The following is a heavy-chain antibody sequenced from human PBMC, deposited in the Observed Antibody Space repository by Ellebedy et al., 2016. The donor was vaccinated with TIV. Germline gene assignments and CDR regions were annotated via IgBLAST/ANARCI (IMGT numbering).Heavy chain of an antibody. Sequence: AASVKVSCKTSGYTFTSYGISWVRQAPGQGLEWMGWISAYNGNTNYAQNLQGRVTMTTDTSTSTAYMDLGSLRSDDTAVYYCARDNAKMRGIYPDWGQGTLVTVSS. CDR1: GYTFTSYG. J-gene: IGHJ4*02. D-gene: IGHD2-21*01. V-gene: IGHV1-18*01. CDR2: ISAYNGNT. CDR3: ARDNAKMRGIYPD.